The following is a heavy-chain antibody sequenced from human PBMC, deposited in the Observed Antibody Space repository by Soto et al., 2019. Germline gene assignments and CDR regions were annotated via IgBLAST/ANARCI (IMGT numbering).Heavy chain of an antibody. J-gene: IGHJ4*02. CDR2: IYYSGST. V-gene: IGHV4-59*01. CDR1: VGSISSCY. D-gene: IGHD2-15*01. Sequence: SETLSLTCTVSVGSISSCYWAWFRQPPGKGLEWIGYIYYSGSTNYNPSLKSRVTISVDTSKNQFSLKLSSVTAADTAVYYCASPGYCSDGTCYPDYWGQGTLVTVSS. CDR3: ASPGYCSDGTCYPDY.